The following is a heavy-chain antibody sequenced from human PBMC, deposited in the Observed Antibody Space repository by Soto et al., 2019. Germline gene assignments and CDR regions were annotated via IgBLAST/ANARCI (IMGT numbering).Heavy chain of an antibody. J-gene: IGHJ4*02. D-gene: IGHD3-16*01. Sequence: GASVKVSCKASGYTFTSYTMHWVRQAPGQRLEWMGWINAGNGNTKNSQKFQGRVTITRDTSASTAYMELSSLRSEDTAVYYCARGRFAGPGYYFDYWGQGTLVTVSS. V-gene: IGHV1-3*01. CDR2: INAGNGNT. CDR1: GYTFTSYT. CDR3: ARGRFAGPGYYFDY.